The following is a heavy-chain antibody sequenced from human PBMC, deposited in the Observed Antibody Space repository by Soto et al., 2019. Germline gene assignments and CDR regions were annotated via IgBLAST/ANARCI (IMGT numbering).Heavy chain of an antibody. J-gene: IGHJ4*02. CDR2: INHSGST. CDR1: SGSFSGYY. D-gene: IGHD6-13*01. Sequence: QVQLQQWGAGLLKPSETLSLTCAVYSGSFSGYYWSWIRQPPGKGLEWIGEINHSGSTNYNPSLKSRVTISVDTSKNQFSLKLSSVTAADTAVYYCARKGIAAAGLDYWDQGTLVTVSS. CDR3: ARKGIAAAGLDY. V-gene: IGHV4-34*01.